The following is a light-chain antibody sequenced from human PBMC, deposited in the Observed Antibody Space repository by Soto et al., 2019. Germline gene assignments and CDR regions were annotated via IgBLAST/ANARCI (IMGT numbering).Light chain of an antibody. CDR2: DVS. CDR3: NSYTSNNTYV. V-gene: IGLV2-14*03. CDR1: SSDVGAFNY. Sequence: QSVLTQPASVSGSPGQAITISCSGTSSDVGAFNYVSWYQQHPGKAPKLMIYDVSNRPSGVSIRFSGSKSGNTASLTISGLRAEDEADYYCNSYTSNNTYVFGTGTKLTVL. J-gene: IGLJ1*01.